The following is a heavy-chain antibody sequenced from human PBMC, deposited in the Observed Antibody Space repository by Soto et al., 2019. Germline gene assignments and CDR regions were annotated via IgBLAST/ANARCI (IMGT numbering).Heavy chain of an antibody. CDR2: IHFSGST. CDR3: ARHSYYSNPLRFDP. D-gene: IGHD4-4*01. CDR1: GGSITGYY. J-gene: IGHJ5*02. V-gene: IGHV4-59*08. Sequence: QVQLQESGPGLVQPSETLSLTCTDSGGSITGYYWSWIRQPPGKGPEWVGNIHFSGSTNYNPSHKSRVTISVDTSENQFSLRVSSVTAAETAVYYCARHSYYSNPLRFDPWGQGTLVAVSS.